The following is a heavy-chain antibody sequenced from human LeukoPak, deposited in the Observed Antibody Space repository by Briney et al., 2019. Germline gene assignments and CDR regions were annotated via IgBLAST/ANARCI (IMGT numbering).Heavy chain of an antibody. J-gene: IGHJ4*02. CDR3: ARDFSSAMVTLPFDY. V-gene: IGHV3-30-3*01. CDR2: ISYDGSNK. Sequence: GGSLRLSCAASVFTFSNYAIHWVRQAPGKGLEWVAVISYDGSNKYYADSVKGRFTISRDNSKNTLYLQTNSLRAEDTAVYYCARDFSSAMVTLPFDYWGQGTLVTVSS. D-gene: IGHD5-18*01. CDR1: VFTFSNYA.